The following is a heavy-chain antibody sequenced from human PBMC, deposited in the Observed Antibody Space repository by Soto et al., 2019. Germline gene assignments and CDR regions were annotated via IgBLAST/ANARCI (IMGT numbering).Heavy chain of an antibody. Sequence: QVQLVESGGGVVQPGRSLRLSCAASGFTFSSYAMHWVRQAPGKGLEWVAVISNDGSKKNYADSVKGRFTISRDNSKNTLDLQMNSLRAVDTAVFYCVASGLSFDYWGQGTLVTVSS. D-gene: IGHD3-16*02. CDR3: VASGLSFDY. V-gene: IGHV3-30-3*01. J-gene: IGHJ4*02. CDR2: ISNDGSKK. CDR1: GFTFSSYA.